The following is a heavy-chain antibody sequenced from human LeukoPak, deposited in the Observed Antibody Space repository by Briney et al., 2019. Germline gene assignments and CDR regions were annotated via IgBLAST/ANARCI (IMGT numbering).Heavy chain of an antibody. CDR2: ISYDGSNK. CDR3: AKDLGSSWFFDY. CDR1: GFTFSSCG. D-gene: IGHD6-13*01. V-gene: IGHV3-30*18. Sequence: PGRSLRLSCAASGFTFSSCGMHWVRQAPGKGLEWVAVISYDGSNKYYADSVKGRFTISRDNSKNTLYLQMNSLRAEDTAVYYCAKDLGSSWFFDYWGQGPWSPSPQ. J-gene: IGHJ4*02.